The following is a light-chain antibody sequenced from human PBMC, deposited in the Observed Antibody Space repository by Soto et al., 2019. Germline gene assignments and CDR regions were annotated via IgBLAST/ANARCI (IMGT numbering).Light chain of an antibody. CDR1: QSVSSY. CDR2: DAS. Sequence: EIVLTQSPATLSLSPGERATLSCRASQSVSSYLAWYQQKPGQAPRLLIYDASNRATGIPARFSGSGSETDFTLTISSLEPEDFAVYYCQQRSNWPPWTCGQGTKVEIK. J-gene: IGKJ1*01. V-gene: IGKV3-11*01. CDR3: QQRSNWPPWT.